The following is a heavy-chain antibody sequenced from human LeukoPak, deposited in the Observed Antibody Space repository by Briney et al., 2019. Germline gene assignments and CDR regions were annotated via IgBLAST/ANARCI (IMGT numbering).Heavy chain of an antibody. Sequence: GESLQISCKGSGSAFTNNWIAWARLMPGKGLECMGIIFPGGSDVRYSPSFQGQVTISGDKASSTSYLQWSSLRASDTAMYYCARHASNHAGRDVWGQGTTVTVS. CDR1: GSAFTNNW. D-gene: IGHD1-14*01. J-gene: IGHJ6*02. CDR3: ARHASNHAGRDV. CDR2: IFPGGSDV. V-gene: IGHV5-51*01.